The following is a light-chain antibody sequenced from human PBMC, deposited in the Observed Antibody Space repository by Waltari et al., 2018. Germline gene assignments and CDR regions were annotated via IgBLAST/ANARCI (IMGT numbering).Light chain of an antibody. CDR3: QQRRNWPLT. Sequence: DIVLTQSPAILSLSPGERASLSCRASQSVTNYLAWYQQKPGQAPWLLIYDTSNRATGIPARFSGSGFATDFTLTISSLEPDDFAVYYCQQRRNWPLTFGGGTKVEIK. CDR1: QSVTNY. V-gene: IGKV3-11*01. J-gene: IGKJ4*01. CDR2: DTS.